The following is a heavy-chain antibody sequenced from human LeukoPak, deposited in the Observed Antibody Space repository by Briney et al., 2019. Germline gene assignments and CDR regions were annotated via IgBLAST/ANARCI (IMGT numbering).Heavy chain of an antibody. CDR3: AKDKWRDSSGYYIDY. V-gene: IGHV3-30*02. D-gene: IGHD3-22*01. CDR1: GFTFSSYG. Sequence: GGSLRLSCAASGFTFSSYGMHWVRQAPGKGLEWVAFIRYDGSNKYYAGSVKGRFTISRDNSKNTLYLQMNSLRAEDTAVYYCAKDKWRDSSGYYIDYWGQGTLVTVSS. J-gene: IGHJ4*02. CDR2: IRYDGSNK.